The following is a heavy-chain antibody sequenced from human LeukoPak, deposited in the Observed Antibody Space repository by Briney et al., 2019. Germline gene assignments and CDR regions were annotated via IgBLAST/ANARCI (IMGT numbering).Heavy chain of an antibody. V-gene: IGHV1-2*02. CDR1: GYTFTGYY. Sequence: GASVKVSCKASGYTFTGYYMHWVRQAPGQGLGWMGWINPNSGGTNYAQKFQGRVTMTRDTSISTAYMELSRLRSDDTAVYYCARGVVVVVPAAIQFDPWGQGTLVTVSS. CDR2: INPNSGGT. CDR3: ARGVVVVVPAAIQFDP. D-gene: IGHD2-2*01. J-gene: IGHJ5*02.